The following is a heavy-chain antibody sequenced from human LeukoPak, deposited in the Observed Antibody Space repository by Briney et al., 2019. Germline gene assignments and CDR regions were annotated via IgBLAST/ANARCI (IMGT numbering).Heavy chain of an antibody. Sequence: SVTLSLTCTVSGGSISSYYWSWIRQPPGKGLEWIGYIYYSGSTNYSPSLKSRVTISVDTSKNQFSLKLSSVTAADTAVYYCARHLITMVRGVIIEGAFDIRGQGTMVTVSS. V-gene: IGHV4-59*08. CDR3: ARHLITMVRGVIIEGAFDI. D-gene: IGHD3-10*01. CDR2: IYYSGST. J-gene: IGHJ3*02. CDR1: GGSISSYY.